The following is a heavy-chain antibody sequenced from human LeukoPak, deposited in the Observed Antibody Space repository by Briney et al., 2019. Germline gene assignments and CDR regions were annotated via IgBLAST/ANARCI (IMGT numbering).Heavy chain of an antibody. CDR1: GFNFSIYA. CDR2: ITDHGCAT. Sequence: PGVSLRLSCAASGFNFSIYAMRWARQAPGKGLECVSTITDHGCATYYADSVKRRFIISRDNTKNTVYLQMDTLRGEDTALYYCAKGYGSGWYDNWFDSWGQGTLVSVFS. V-gene: IGHV3-23*01. CDR3: AKGYGSGWYDNWFDS. D-gene: IGHD6-19*01. J-gene: IGHJ5*01.